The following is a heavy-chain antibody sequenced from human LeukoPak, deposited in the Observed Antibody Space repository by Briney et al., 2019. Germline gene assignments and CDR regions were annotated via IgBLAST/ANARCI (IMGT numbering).Heavy chain of an antibody. Sequence: SGTLSLTCAVSGGSISSSNWWSWVRQPPGKGLEWIGEIYHSGSTNYNPSLKSRVTISVDTSKNQFSLKLSSVTAADTAVYYCARRGREGSGSYYIGYYFYVDVWGKGTTVTISS. J-gene: IGHJ6*03. D-gene: IGHD3-10*01. CDR2: IYHSGST. V-gene: IGHV4-4*02. CDR1: GGSISSSNW. CDR3: ARRGREGSGSYYIGYYFYVDV.